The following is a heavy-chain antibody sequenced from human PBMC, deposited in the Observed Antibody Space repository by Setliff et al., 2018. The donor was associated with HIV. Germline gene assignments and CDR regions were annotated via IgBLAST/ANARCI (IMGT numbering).Heavy chain of an antibody. Sequence: SVKVSCKASGGTFSTYTISWVRQAPGQGLDWRGEIIPMFATTNYSQKFQGRVTITADEATGAAYMELSSLKSEAAALYYCARGPRSGDHSYYYMDVWGTGTTVTFSS. J-gene: IGHJ6*03. V-gene: IGHV1-69*13. CDR3: ARGPRSGDHSYYYMDV. D-gene: IGHD1-26*01. CDR2: IIPMFATT. CDR1: GGTFSTYT.